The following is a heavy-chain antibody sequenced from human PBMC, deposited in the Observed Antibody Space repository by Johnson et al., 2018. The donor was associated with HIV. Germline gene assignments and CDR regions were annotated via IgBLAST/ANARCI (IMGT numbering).Heavy chain of an antibody. V-gene: IGHV3-11*04. Sequence: QVQLVESGGGVVRPGGSLRLSCAASGFTFSDYYMTWIRQAPGKGLEWLSFISSSGDIIRYADSVKGRFTISRDNAKNSLYLQMNSLGAEDTAVYYCARSATGTTADSFDIWGQGTMVTVSS. CDR3: ARSATGTTADSFDI. J-gene: IGHJ3*02. CDR2: ISSSGDII. CDR1: GFTFSDYY. D-gene: IGHD1-7*01.